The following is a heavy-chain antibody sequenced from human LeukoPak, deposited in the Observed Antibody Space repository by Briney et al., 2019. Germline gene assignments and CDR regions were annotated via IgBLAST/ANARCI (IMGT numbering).Heavy chain of an antibody. V-gene: IGHV1-2*02. D-gene: IGHD3-10*01. Sequence: ASVKVSCKASVYTFTGYYTHWVRPAPGQGLEWMGWINPNSGGTNYAQKFQGRVTMTRDTSISTAYMELSRLRSEDTAVYYCARGGWVRGVISDYWGQGTLVTVSS. J-gene: IGHJ4*02. CDR2: INPNSGGT. CDR1: VYTFTGYY. CDR3: ARGGWVRGVISDY.